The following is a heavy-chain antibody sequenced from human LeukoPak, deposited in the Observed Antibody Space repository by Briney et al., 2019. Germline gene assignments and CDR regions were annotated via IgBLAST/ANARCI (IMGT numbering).Heavy chain of an antibody. CDR3: ARAPYYYSATFQDY. D-gene: IGHD3-22*01. Sequence: GGSLRLSCAASGFTFSTYAFHWVRQAPGKGLEWVAIISYEGSFKKHADSLRGRFTISRDNARDTLYLQMNGLKSEDSTAYFCARAPYYYSATFQDYWGQGTLVTVSS. V-gene: IGHV3-30-3*01. CDR2: ISYEGSFK. J-gene: IGHJ4*02. CDR1: GFTFSTYA.